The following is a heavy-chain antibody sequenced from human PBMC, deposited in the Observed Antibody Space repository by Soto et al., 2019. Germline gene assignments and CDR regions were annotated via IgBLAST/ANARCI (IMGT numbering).Heavy chain of an antibody. Sequence: QVQLVESGGGVVQPGRSLRLSCAASGFTFSSYGMHWVRQAPGKGLEWVAVISYDGSNKYYADSVKGRFTTSRDNSKNTLYLQMNSLRAEDTAVYYCAKDPGGQAVALDYWGQGTLVTVSS. D-gene: IGHD6-19*01. CDR1: GFTFSSYG. CDR2: ISYDGSNK. J-gene: IGHJ4*02. CDR3: AKDPGGQAVALDY. V-gene: IGHV3-30*18.